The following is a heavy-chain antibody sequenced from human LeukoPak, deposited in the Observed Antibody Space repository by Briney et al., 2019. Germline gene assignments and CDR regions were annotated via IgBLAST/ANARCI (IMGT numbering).Heavy chain of an antibody. CDR2: IYYSGST. V-gene: IGHV4-59*08. CDR1: GGSISSYY. CDR3: AGERRDGYNPVDY. J-gene: IGHJ4*02. Sequence: PSETLSLTCTVSGGSISSYYWSWIRQPPGKGLEWIGYIYYSGSTNYNPSLKSRVTISVDTSKNQFSLKLSSVTAADTAVYYCAGERRDGYNPVDYWGQGTLVTVSS. D-gene: IGHD5-24*01.